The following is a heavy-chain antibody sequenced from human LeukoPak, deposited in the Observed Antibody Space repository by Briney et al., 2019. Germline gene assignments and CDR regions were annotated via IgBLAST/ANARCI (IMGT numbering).Heavy chain of an antibody. J-gene: IGHJ5*01. V-gene: IGHV3-13*04. CDR2: IGIAGDT. Sequence: PGGSLRLSCAASGFTFSSYDMHWVRRVTGKRLEWVSAIGIAGDTYYLDSVKGRFTISRENAKNSMYLQMNRLRAGAAPVYYCARGGDRDSWGQGNLVTVSS. CDR1: GFTFSSYD. CDR3: ARGGDRDS.